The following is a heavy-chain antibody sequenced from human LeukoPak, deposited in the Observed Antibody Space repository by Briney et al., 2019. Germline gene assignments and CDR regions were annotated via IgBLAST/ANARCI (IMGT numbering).Heavy chain of an antibody. CDR1: GNIFTDYY. CDR2: INPISGAT. D-gene: IGHD2-8*01. V-gene: IGHV1-2*02. CDR3: ARAGLLGYCTNGVCSLLDYYYYGMDV. Sequence: ASVKVSCKVSGNIFTDYYIHRVRQAPGQRLEWMGWINPISGATNYAQKFQGRVTMTRDTSISTAYMELSRLRSDDTAVYYCARAGLLGYCTNGVCSLLDYYYYGMDVWGQGTTVTVSS. J-gene: IGHJ6*02.